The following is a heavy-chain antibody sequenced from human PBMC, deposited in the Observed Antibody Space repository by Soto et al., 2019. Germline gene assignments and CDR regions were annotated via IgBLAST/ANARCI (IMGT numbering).Heavy chain of an antibody. Sequence: QITLKESGPTLVKPTETLTLTCTFSGFSLNTRDLGVGWIRQPPGKALEWLAIIYLDDSKHYSPSLQSKLTITKDTSKNQVVLTVTDMDPVDTATYYCAQKGRGYFDYWGQGTLVTVSS. CDR3: AQKGRGYFDY. J-gene: IGHJ4*02. V-gene: IGHV2-5*02. CDR1: GFSLNTRDLG. CDR2: IYLDDSK. D-gene: IGHD3-10*01.